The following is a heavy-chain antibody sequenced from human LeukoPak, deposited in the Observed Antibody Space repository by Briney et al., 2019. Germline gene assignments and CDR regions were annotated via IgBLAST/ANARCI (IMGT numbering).Heavy chain of an antibody. CDR3: ARDRFPYYYDSSGYYFPDY. V-gene: IGHV1-46*01. D-gene: IGHD3-22*01. J-gene: IGHJ4*02. CDR1: GYTFTSYY. Sequence: ASVKVSCKASGYTFTSYYMHWVRQAPGQGLEWMGIINPSGGSTSYAQKFQGRVTMTRDTSTSTVYMELSSLRSEDTAVYYCARDRFPYYYDSSGYYFPDYWGQGTLVTVPS. CDR2: INPSGGST.